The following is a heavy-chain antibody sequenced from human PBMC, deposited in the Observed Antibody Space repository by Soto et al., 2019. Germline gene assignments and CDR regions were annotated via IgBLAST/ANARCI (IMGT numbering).Heavy chain of an antibody. V-gene: IGHV3-23*01. Sequence: SLRLSCASSGFIFENFGMSWVRQAPGKGLEWISSISGSGFKKYYADSVKGRFTISRDNSKSTVYLELNNLSAEDTAVYHCAKNQGVELVPLATVDWFDPWGQGSVVTVSS. J-gene: IGHJ5*02. CDR1: GFIFENFG. CDR3: AKNQGVELVPLATVDWFDP. CDR2: ISGSGFKK. D-gene: IGHD1-26*01.